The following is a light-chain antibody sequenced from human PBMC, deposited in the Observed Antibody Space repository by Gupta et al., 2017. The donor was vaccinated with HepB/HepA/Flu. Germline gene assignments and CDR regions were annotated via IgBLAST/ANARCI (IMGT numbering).Light chain of an antibody. CDR1: QSLLHSNGYNY. CDR2: LGS. J-gene: IGKJ4*01. CDR3: RQALQTPIT. Sequence: DIVMTQSRLSLPVTPGETASLPCRSSQSLLHSNGYNYLDWYLQNQAQSPQLLIYLGSNPTAGGTERCSGSGAGADVIIKISVVDAEDVGVDYFRQALQTPITFGGGTKVDIK. V-gene: IGKV2-28*01.